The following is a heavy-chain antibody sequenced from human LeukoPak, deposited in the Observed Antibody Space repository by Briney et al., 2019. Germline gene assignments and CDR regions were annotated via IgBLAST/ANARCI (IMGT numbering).Heavy chain of an antibody. CDR1: GGSINTYY. D-gene: IGHD1-26*01. V-gene: IGHV4-59*08. CDR3: ARHPPPLGVRRFDP. J-gene: IGHJ5*02. Sequence: PSETLSLTCTVSGGSINTYYWSWVRQPPGKGLEWIGYIYSSGSTNYNPSLKTRVTMSVDTSKNQFSLKLSSVTAADTAVYYCARHPPPLGVRRFDPWGQGTLVTVSS. CDR2: IYSSGST.